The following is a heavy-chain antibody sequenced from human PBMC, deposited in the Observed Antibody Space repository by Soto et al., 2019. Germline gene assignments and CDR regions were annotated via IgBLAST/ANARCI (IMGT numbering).Heavy chain of an antibody. D-gene: IGHD1-1*01. CDR1: GGSFSGYY. CDR2: INHSGST. V-gene: IGHV4-34*01. CDR3: ATSLTTYNFDY. J-gene: IGHJ4*02. Sequence: SETLSLTCAVYGGSFSGYYWSWIRQPPGKGLEWIGEINHSGSTNYNPSLKSRVTISVDTSKNQFSLKLSSVTAADTAVYYCATSLTTYNFDYWGQGTLVTVSS.